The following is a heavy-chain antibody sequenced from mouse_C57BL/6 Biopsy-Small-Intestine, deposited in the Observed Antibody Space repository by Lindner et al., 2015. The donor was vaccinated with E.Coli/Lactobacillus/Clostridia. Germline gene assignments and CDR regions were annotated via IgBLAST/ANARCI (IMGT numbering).Heavy chain of an antibody. CDR1: GYAFSSYW. V-gene: IGHV1-80*01. J-gene: IGHJ4*01. D-gene: IGHD2-10*01. CDR2: IYPGDGDT. CDR3: ARTYFYAMDY. Sequence: VQLQESGAELVKPGASVKISCKASGYAFSSYWMNWVKQRPGKGLEWIGQIYPGDGDTNYNGKFKGKATLTADKSSSTAYIQLRSLTSEDSAVYFCARTYFYAMDYWGQGTSVTVSS.